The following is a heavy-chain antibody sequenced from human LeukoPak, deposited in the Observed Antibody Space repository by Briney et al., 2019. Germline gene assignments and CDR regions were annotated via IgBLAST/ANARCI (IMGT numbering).Heavy chain of an antibody. CDR1: GYTFTSYG. Sequence: ASVKVSCKASGYTFTSYGINWVRQAPGLGLEWMGWISAYNGNTNYAQKLQGRVTMTTDTSTSTAYMELRSLRSDDTAVYYCARDHCSSTSCYYYYGMDVWGQGTTVTVSS. V-gene: IGHV1-18*01. D-gene: IGHD2-2*01. CDR3: ARDHCSSTSCYYYYGMDV. CDR2: ISAYNGNT. J-gene: IGHJ6*02.